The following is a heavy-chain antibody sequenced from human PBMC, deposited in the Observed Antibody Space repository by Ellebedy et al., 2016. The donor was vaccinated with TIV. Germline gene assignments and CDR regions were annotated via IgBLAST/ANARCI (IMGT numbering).Heavy chain of an antibody. Sequence: GESLKISCAASGSTFSKYGMHWVRQAPGKGLEWVADIWYDGSNIYYADSVKGRFTISRDNSKNTLYMQMNSLRVEDTAVYYCAVSRWAAAGLYYFDFWGQGTLVTVSS. CDR2: IWYDGSNI. V-gene: IGHV3-30*02. CDR1: GSTFSKYG. J-gene: IGHJ4*02. D-gene: IGHD6-13*01. CDR3: AVSRWAAAGLYYFDF.